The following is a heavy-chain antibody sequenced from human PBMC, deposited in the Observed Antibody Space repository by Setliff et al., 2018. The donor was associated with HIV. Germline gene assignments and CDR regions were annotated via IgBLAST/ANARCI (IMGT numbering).Heavy chain of an antibody. D-gene: IGHD4-17*01. J-gene: IGHJ4*02. Sequence: GGSLRLSCVASGFTFRTYGMNWVRQVPGKGLEWVSCISTSGNFIYYADSVKGRFTVSRDNAKNSLYLQMNSLRAGDTAVYYCLRGGSFGDIPNCWGQGTLVTVSS. V-gene: IGHV3-21*06. CDR2: ISTSGNFI. CDR1: GFTFRTYG. CDR3: LRGGSFGDIPNC.